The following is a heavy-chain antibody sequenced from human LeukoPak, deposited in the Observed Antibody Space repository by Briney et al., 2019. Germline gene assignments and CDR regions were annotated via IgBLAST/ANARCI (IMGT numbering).Heavy chain of an antibody. V-gene: IGHV4-39*01. Sequence: PSETLSLTCTVSGGSISSSSYYWGWIRPPPGKGLEWIGSIYYSGSTYYNPSLKSRVTISVDTSKNQFSLQLSSVSAADTAVHYCATQGLRTRNDYWDQGTLVTVSS. CDR3: ATQGLRTRNDY. CDR2: IYYSGST. J-gene: IGHJ4*02. CDR1: GGSISSSSYY.